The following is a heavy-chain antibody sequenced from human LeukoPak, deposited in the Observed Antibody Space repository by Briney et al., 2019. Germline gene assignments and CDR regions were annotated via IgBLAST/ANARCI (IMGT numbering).Heavy chain of an antibody. CDR1: GGSFSGYY. CDR3: ARGRGGTMSRSNV. Sequence: SETLSLTCAVYGGSFSGYYWSWIRQPPGKGLEWIGEINHSGSTNYDPSLKGRVTISVDTSKNQFSLKLSSVTAADTAVYYCARGRGGTMSRSNVWGQGTTVTVSS. V-gene: IGHV4-34*01. J-gene: IGHJ6*02. CDR2: INHSGST. D-gene: IGHD3-10*02.